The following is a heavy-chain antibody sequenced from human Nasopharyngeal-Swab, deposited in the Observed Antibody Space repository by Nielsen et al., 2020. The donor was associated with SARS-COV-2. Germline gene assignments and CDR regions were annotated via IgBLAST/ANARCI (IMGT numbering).Heavy chain of an antibody. V-gene: IGHV4-34*01. CDR3: ARGKRSNYFRVSPPNWFDP. J-gene: IGHJ5*02. Sequence: WIRQPPGKGLEWIGEINHSGSTNYNPSLKSRVTISVDTSKNQFSLKLSYVTAADTAVYYCARGKRSNYFRVSPPNWFDPWGQGTLVTVSS. D-gene: IGHD2/OR15-2a*01. CDR2: INHSGST.